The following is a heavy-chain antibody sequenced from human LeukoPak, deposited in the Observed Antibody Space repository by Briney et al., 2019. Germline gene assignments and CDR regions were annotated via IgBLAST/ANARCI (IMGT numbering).Heavy chain of an antibody. Sequence: SGTLSLTCTVSGGSISSYYWSWIRQPPGKGLEWIGYIYYSGSTNYNPSLKSRVTISVDTSKNQFSLKLSSVTAADTAVYYCARGGKYYDFWSGYYDNWGQGTLVTVSS. CDR2: IYYSGST. CDR1: GGSISSYY. V-gene: IGHV4-59*01. CDR3: ARGGKYYDFWSGYYDN. D-gene: IGHD3-3*01. J-gene: IGHJ4*02.